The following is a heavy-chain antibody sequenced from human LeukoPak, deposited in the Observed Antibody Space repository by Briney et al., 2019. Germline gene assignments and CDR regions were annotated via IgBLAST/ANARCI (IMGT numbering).Heavy chain of an antibody. CDR1: GYTFTGYY. J-gene: IGHJ4*02. V-gene: IGHV1-2*04. D-gene: IGHD3-22*01. Sequence: ASVKVSCKASGYTFTGYYVHWVRQAPGQGLEWMGWINPNSGGTNYAQKFQGWVTMTRDTSISTAYMEVSRLRSDDTAVYYCAREGLYYYDTSGYYPHWGQGTLVTVSS. CDR3: AREGLYYYDTSGYYPH. CDR2: INPNSGGT.